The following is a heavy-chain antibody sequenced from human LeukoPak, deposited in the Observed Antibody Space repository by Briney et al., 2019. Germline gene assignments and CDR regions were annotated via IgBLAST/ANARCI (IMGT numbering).Heavy chain of an antibody. CDR3: AGNYYDSSGYYFFDY. V-gene: IGHV3-21*01. CDR1: GFTFSSYA. CDR2: ISSSSSYI. D-gene: IGHD3-22*01. Sequence: GGSLRLSXAASGFTFSSYAMSWVRQAPGKGLEWVSSISSSSSYIYYADSVKGRFTISRDNAKNSLYLQMNSLRAEDTAVYYCAGNYYDSSGYYFFDYWGQGTLVTVSS. J-gene: IGHJ4*02.